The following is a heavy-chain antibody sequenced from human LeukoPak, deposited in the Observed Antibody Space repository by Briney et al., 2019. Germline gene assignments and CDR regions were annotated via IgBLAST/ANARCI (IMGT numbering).Heavy chain of an antibody. Sequence: PETMSLTCAVFGGSFSGYYWSWIRQPPGKGLEWIGETNHSGSTNYNPTLKSGVTISVDTSKNQYSLMLSSVSAADTAVYYGARGIMVATLAFDYWGQGNLVTVSS. V-gene: IGHV4-34*01. CDR1: GGSFSGYY. J-gene: IGHJ4*02. CDR2: TNHSGST. D-gene: IGHD5-12*01. CDR3: ARGIMVATLAFDY.